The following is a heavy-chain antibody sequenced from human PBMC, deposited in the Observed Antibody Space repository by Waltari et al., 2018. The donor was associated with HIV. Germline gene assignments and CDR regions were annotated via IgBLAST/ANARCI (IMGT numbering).Heavy chain of an antibody. CDR1: GFTLRSYG. D-gene: IGHD3-22*01. J-gene: IGHJ4*02. CDR3: ARTPYDTSGYCFDY. Sequence: QVQLVESGGGVVQPGRSLRLSCAASGFTLRSYGLHWVRQAPGKVLEWLAVVWYDGKNKYYADSVKGRFTVSRDNSKNTLFLQMNSLRVDDTAVYYCARTPYDTSGYCFDYWGQGTLVTVSS. V-gene: IGHV3-33*01. CDR2: VWYDGKNK.